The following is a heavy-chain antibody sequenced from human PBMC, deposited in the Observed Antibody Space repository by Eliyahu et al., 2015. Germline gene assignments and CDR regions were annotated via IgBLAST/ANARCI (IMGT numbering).Heavy chain of an antibody. J-gene: IGHJ6*03. CDR3: ARLQTVEYGSYYYYYYYMDV. D-gene: IGHD2/OR15-2a*01. CDR2: IDPSDSYT. Sequence: EVQLVQSGAEVKKPGESLRISGKGSGYXFTSYWISWVRQMPGKGLEWMGRIDPSDSYTNYSPSFQGHVTISADKSISTAYLQWSSLKASDTAMYYCARLQTVEYGSYYYYYYYMDVWGKGTTVTVSS. V-gene: IGHV5-10-1*03. CDR1: GYXFTSYW.